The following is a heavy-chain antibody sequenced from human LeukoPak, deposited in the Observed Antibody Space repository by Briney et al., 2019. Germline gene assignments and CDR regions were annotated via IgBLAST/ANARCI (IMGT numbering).Heavy chain of an antibody. CDR2: ISSSSRYI. CDR1: GFTLSSYS. V-gene: IGHV3-21*01. J-gene: IGHJ4*02. Sequence: GGSLRLSCAASGFTLSSYSMNWVRQAPGKGLEWVSSISSSSRYIYYADSVKGRFTISRDNAKNSLYLQMNSLRAEDTAVYYCARLGDGGAWSDWGQGTLVTVSS. CDR3: ARLGDGGAWSD. D-gene: IGHD3-16*01.